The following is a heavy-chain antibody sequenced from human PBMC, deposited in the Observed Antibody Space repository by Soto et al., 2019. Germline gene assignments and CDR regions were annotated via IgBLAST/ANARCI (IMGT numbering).Heavy chain of an antibody. CDR3: AYLTCSGGSCYWFSFSGMDV. CDR2: IYWDDDK. J-gene: IGHJ6*02. V-gene: IGHV2-5*02. CDR1: GFSLSTSGVG. Sequence: QITLKESGPTLVKPTQTLTLTCTFSGFSLSTSGVGVAWIRQPPGKALEWLALIYWDDDKRYRPSLESRLTITKDTSKTQVFVTRTNMDPVDTATYYCAYLTCSGGSCYWFSFSGMDVWGQGTTVTVSS. D-gene: IGHD2-15*01.